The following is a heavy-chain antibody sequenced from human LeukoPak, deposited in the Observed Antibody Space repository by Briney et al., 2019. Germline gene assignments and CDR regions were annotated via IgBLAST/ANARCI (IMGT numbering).Heavy chain of an antibody. D-gene: IGHD3-10*02. J-gene: IGHJ6*02. CDR2: VYYTGNT. V-gene: IGHV4-59*01. CDR1: GDSISPNY. Sequence: PSETLSLTCTVSGDSISPNYWRWIRQPPGKGLEWIGYVYYTGNTNFNPSLKSRVSMSVDTSKNHFSLRLTSVTAADTAVYFCATGGRKLFGPSDVWGRGATVTVSS. CDR3: ATGGRKLFGPSDV.